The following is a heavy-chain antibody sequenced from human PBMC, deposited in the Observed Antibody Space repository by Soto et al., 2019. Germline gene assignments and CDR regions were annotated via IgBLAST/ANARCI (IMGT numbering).Heavy chain of an antibody. J-gene: IGHJ4*02. V-gene: IGHV3-23*01. D-gene: IGHD7-27*01. CDR3: AKEWGRPLDY. CDR2: ISNSGGNT. CDR1: GFTFSSYA. Sequence: EVQLLQSGGGLVQPGGSLRLSCAASGFTFSSYAISWVRQAPGKGLEWVSAISNSGGNTYYADSVMGRFTISRDNSKNTLFLQMNSLRAEDTAIYYRAKEWGRPLDYWGQGTLVTVSS.